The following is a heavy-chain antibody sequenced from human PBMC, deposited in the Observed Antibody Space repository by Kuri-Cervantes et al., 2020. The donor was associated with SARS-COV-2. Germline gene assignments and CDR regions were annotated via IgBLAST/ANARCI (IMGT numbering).Heavy chain of an antibody. Sequence: GGSLRLSCSASGFTFSSYAMHRVRQAPGKGLEYVSAISSNGGSTYYADSVKGRFTISRDNSKNTLYLQMSSLRAEDTAVYYCVKDRSGSGSYYYYFDYWGQGTLVTVSS. CDR1: GFTFSSYA. V-gene: IGHV3-64D*08. D-gene: IGHD3-10*01. J-gene: IGHJ4*02. CDR2: ISSNGGST. CDR3: VKDRSGSGSYYYYFDY.